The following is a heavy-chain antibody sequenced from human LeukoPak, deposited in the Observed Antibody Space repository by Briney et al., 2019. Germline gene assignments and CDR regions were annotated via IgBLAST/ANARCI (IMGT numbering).Heavy chain of an antibody. Sequence: PGGSLRLSCAVSGFTFSKYGFHWVRQAPGQGLEWVAFISNDGSEKYGADSVNDRFIISRDNSRNTLYLNMNSLRAEDTAVYFCARDPFDYDFWSDYTAPTHYSFDSWGQGTLVTVSS. CDR3: ARDPFDYDFWSDYTAPTHYSFDS. D-gene: IGHD3-3*01. CDR1: GFTFSKYG. J-gene: IGHJ4*02. V-gene: IGHV3-30*19. CDR2: ISNDGSEK.